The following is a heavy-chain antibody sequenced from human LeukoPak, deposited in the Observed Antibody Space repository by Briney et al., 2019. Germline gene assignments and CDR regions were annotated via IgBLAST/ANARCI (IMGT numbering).Heavy chain of an antibody. CDR2: IYHSGST. J-gene: IGHJ4*02. CDR3: ANKRNAAPYYFDY. CDR1: GGSISSNNW. V-gene: IGHV4-4*02. Sequence: PSGTLSLTCAVSGGSISSNNWWSWVRQPPGKGLEWIGEIYHSGSTNYNPSLKSPVTISVDKSKNQFSLKLSSVTAADTAVYYCANKRNAAPYYFDYWAREPWSPSPQ. D-gene: IGHD6-25*01.